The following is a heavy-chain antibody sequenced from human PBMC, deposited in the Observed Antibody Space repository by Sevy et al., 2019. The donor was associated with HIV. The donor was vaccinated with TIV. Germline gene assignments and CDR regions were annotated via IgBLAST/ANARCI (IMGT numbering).Heavy chain of an antibody. V-gene: IGHV1-24*01. CDR2: FDPEGGET. D-gene: IGHD3-3*01. CDR1: GYTLTELS. Sequence: ASVKVSCKVSGYTLTELSMHWVRQAPGKGLEWMGGFDPEGGETIYAQTFQGRVTMTEDTSTDTAYMELSSLRSEDTAVYYCATSLRVLEWLFFDYWGQGTLVTVSS. CDR3: ATSLRVLEWLFFDY. J-gene: IGHJ4*02.